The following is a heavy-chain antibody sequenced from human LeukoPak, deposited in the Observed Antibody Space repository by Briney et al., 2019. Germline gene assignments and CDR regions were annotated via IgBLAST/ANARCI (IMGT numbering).Heavy chain of an antibody. V-gene: IGHV1-2*02. CDR2: INPNSGGT. CDR1: GYTFSNYY. D-gene: IGHD3-22*01. J-gene: IGHJ4*02. Sequence: GASVKVSCKTSGYTFSNYYMHWVRQAPGQGLEWMGWINPNSGGTNYAQKFQGRVTMTRDTSISTAYMELSRLRSDDTAVYYCAREAPYYYDSSGYYDYWGQGTLVTVSS. CDR3: AREAPYYYDSSGYYDY.